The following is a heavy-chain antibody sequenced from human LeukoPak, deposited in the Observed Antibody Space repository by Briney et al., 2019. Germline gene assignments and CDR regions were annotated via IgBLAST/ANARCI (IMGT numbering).Heavy chain of an antibody. V-gene: IGHV4-39*01. Sequence: SETLSLTCTVCRDSISSRNYYWGGIRHPPGKAGEWIISIYYSGNTYYTAYIKSRITISVDTSKKQSSLTLTSVTAADTAVYYCASRAYTYGPLDWGQGTLVSVSS. CDR3: ASRAYTYGPLD. J-gene: IGHJ4*02. CDR2: IYYSGNT. D-gene: IGHD5-18*01. CDR1: RDSISSRNYY.